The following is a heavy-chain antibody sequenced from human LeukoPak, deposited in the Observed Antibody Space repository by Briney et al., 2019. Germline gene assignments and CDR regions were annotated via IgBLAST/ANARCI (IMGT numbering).Heavy chain of an antibody. CDR1: GYTFTSYY. CDR2: INPSGGST. Sequence: ASVKVSCKASGYTFTSYYMHWVRQAPGQGLEWIGIINPSGGSTSYAQKFQGRVTVTRDTSTSTVYMELSSLRSDDTAVYYCARNVLRYSDWLVGYFDYWGQGTLVTVSS. D-gene: IGHD3-9*01. CDR3: ARNVLRYSDWLVGYFDY. J-gene: IGHJ4*02. V-gene: IGHV1-46*01.